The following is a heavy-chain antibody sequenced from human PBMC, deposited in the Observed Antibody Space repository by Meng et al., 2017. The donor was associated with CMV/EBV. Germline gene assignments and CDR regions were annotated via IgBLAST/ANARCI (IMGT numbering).Heavy chain of an antibody. CDR2: INHSGST. Sequence: GYFSGYYWRWIRQPPGKGLEWIGEINHSGSTNYNPSLKSRVTISVDTSKNQFSLKLSSVTAADTAVYYCARARCSSTSCYLPKRFDPWGQGTLVTVSS. J-gene: IGHJ5*02. CDR1: GYFSGYY. CDR3: ARARCSSTSCYLPKRFDP. V-gene: IGHV4-34*01. D-gene: IGHD2-2*01.